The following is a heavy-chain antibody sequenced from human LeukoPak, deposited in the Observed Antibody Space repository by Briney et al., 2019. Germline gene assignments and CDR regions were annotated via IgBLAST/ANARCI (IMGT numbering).Heavy chain of an antibody. Sequence: GGSLRLSCVASGFTFSNYWMHWVRQAPGKGLVWVSRINSDGSTTSYADSVKGRFTISRDNAKNTLYLQMNSLRADDTAIYYCAKPSEAGASREPSFDIWGQGTLVTVSS. D-gene: IGHD1-26*01. CDR3: AKPSEAGASREPSFDI. CDR2: INSDGSTT. CDR1: GFTFSNYW. J-gene: IGHJ4*02. V-gene: IGHV3-74*01.